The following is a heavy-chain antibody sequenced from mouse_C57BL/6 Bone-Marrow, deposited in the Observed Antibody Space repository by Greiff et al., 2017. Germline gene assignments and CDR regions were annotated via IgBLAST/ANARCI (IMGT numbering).Heavy chain of an antibody. CDR2: FHPYNDDT. CDR1: GYTFTTYP. CDR3: ARGGNYGGYYFDY. J-gene: IGHJ2*01. D-gene: IGHD2-1*01. V-gene: IGHV1-47*01. Sequence: VQLQQSGAELVKPGASVKMSCKASGYTFTTYPIEWMKQNHGKSLEWIGNFHPYNDDTKYNEKFKGKATLTVEKSSSSVYLELSRLPSDDSAVYYCARGGNYGGYYFDYWGQGTTLTVSS.